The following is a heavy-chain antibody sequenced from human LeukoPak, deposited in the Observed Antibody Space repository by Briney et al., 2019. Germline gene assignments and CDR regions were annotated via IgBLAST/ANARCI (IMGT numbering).Heavy chain of an antibody. V-gene: IGHV3-7*03. Sequence: GGSLRLSCAASGFTFSSSWMNWVRQAPGKGLEWVARISGDGSEKTYADSVKGRFTISRDNAKKSIYLQMNRLRAEETAVYYCARGPTNGQAFHYWGQGTLVSVSS. D-gene: IGHD2-8*01. J-gene: IGHJ4*02. CDR3: ARGPTNGQAFHY. CDR2: ISGDGSEK. CDR1: GFTFSSSW.